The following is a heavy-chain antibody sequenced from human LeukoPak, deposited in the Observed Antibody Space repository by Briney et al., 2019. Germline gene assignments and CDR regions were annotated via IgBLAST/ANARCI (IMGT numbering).Heavy chain of an antibody. CDR1: GGSISSGSHY. CDR2: IYYSGST. V-gene: IGHV4-61*01. CDR3: ARRTYFDL. J-gene: IGHJ2*01. Sequence: SETLSLTCVVSGGSISSGSHYWSWIRQPPGKGLEWIGYIYYSGSTTYNPSLKSRVTISVDTSKNQFSLKLSSVTAADTAVYYCARRTYFDLWGRGTLVTVSS.